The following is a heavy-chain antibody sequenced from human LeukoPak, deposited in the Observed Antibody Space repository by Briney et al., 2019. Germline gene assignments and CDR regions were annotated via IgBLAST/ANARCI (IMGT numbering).Heavy chain of an antibody. Sequence: SVKVSCKASGYTFTSYDINWVRQAPGQGLEWMGWVNPKSGNTGYKQKFQARVTITRDTSITTAYMELSSLTSDDTAVYFCARGLPLGYCTYGVCYPPKHFDFWGQGTLVTVSS. D-gene: IGHD2-8*01. CDR3: ARGLPLGYCTYGVCYPPKHFDF. CDR2: VNPKSGNT. J-gene: IGHJ4*02. V-gene: IGHV1-8*03. CDR1: GYTFTSYD.